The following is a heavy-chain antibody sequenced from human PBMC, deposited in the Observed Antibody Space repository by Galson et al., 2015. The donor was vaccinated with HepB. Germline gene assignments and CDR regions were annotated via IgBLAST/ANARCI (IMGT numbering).Heavy chain of an antibody. V-gene: IGHV5-51*01. CDR3: ATADHDSSGYYYFDY. J-gene: IGHJ4*02. D-gene: IGHD3-22*01. CDR1: GDSFTSYW. CDR2: IYPGDSDT. Sequence: QSGAEVKKPGESLKISCKGSGDSFTSYWIGWVRQMPGKGLEWMGIIYPGDSDTRYSPSFRGQVTISADKSISTAYLQWSSLKASDTAMYYCATADHDSSGYYYFDYWGQGTLVPASS.